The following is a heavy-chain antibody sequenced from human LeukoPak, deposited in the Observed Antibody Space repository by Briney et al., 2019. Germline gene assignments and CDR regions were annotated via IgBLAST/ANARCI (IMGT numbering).Heavy chain of an antibody. Sequence: GGSLRLSCAASGFTFNTYAMSWVRQAPGKGLEWVSGISGSGGSTYYADSVKGRFTISRDNSKNTLYLQMNALRAEDTAVYYCAKAGPYYFDYWGQGILVTVSS. J-gene: IGHJ4*02. CDR2: ISGSGGST. CDR3: AKAGPYYFDY. CDR1: GFTFNTYA. V-gene: IGHV3-23*01.